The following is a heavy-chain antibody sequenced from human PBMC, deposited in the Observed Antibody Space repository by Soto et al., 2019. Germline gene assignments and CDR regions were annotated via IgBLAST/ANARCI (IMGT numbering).Heavy chain of an antibody. CDR2: VWYDGNNK. D-gene: IGHD2-15*01. V-gene: IGHV3-33*01. CDR1: GFTFSSYG. CDR3: ARGLHSVFDY. J-gene: IGHJ4*02. Sequence: GRSLRLSSAASGFTFSSYGMRWDRPAPAKGMEWVAVVWYDGNNKYYADSVKGRFTISRDKSNSTRYVQMSSLRAEDTCVYFCARGLHSVFDYWGQGTLVTVSS.